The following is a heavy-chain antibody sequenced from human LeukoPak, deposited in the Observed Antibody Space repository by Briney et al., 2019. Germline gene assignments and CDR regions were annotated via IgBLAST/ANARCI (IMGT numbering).Heavy chain of an antibody. J-gene: IGHJ4*02. V-gene: IGHV1-2*06. CDR1: GYTFTGYY. CDR2: INPNSGGT. CDR3: ASWDSSEYYFDY. D-gene: IGHD3-22*01. Sequence: ASVKVSCKASGYTFTGYYMHWVRQAPGQGLEWMGRINPNSGGTNYAQKFQGRVTMTRDTSISTAYMELSRLRSDDTAVYYCASWDSSEYYFDYWGQGTLVTVSS.